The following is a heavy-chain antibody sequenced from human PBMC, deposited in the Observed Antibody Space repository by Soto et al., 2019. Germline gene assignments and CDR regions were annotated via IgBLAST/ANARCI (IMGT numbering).Heavy chain of an antibody. CDR3: ARSYSSGWEFGY. CDR2: ISSTGRTI. D-gene: IGHD6-19*01. V-gene: IGHV3-11*01. J-gene: IGHJ4*02. Sequence: GGSLRLSCGASGFTFSNYYMSWIRQAPGKGLEWVSYISSTGRTIYYADSVKGRFTVSRDNAQNSLSLKLNSLRVEDTAVYYCARSYSSGWEFGYWGQGTQVTVSS. CDR1: GFTFSNYY.